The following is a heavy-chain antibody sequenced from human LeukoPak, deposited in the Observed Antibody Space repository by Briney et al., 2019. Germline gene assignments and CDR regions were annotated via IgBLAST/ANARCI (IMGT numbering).Heavy chain of an antibody. CDR1: GESFSGYY. CDR2: INDSGTT. CDR3: ARGASCGGDCYWEDYYYYGTDV. D-gene: IGHD2-21*02. Sequence: SETLSLTCAVYGESFSGYYWSWIRQPPGKGLEWIGEINDSGTTNYNPSLKSRVTISIDSSENQFSLKLSSVTAADTAVYYCARGASCGGDCYWEDYYYYGTDVWGQGTTVTVSS. J-gene: IGHJ6*02. V-gene: IGHV4-34*01.